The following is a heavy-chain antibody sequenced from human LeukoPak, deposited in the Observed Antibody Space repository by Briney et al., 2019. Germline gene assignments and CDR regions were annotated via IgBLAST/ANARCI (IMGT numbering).Heavy chain of an antibody. CDR2: ISYDGSNK. V-gene: IGHV3-30-3*01. CDR1: GFTFSSYA. J-gene: IGHJ6*02. CDR3: AKDYLRSVAARRRRFGMDV. D-gene: IGHD6-6*01. Sequence: GGSLRLSCAASGFTFSSYAMHWVRQAPGKGLEWVAVISYDGSNKYYADSVKGRFTISRDNSKNTLYLQMNSLRAEDTAVYYCAKDYLRSVAARRRRFGMDVWGQGTTVTVSS.